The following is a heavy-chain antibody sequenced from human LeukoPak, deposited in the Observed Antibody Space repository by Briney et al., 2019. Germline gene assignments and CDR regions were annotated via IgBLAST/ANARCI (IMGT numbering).Heavy chain of an antibody. CDR2: INPNSGGT. D-gene: IGHD3-10*01. CDR3: ARPLRVTMIRGAAFRASSDFDP. CDR1: GYTFTGYY. Sequence: GASVKVSCKASGYTFTGYYIHWVRQAPGQGLEWMGWINPNSGGTNYAQKFQGRVTMTRDTSISTAYMDLSRLRSDDTAVYYCARPLRVTMIRGAAFRASSDFDPWGQGTLVTVSS. V-gene: IGHV1-2*02. J-gene: IGHJ5*02.